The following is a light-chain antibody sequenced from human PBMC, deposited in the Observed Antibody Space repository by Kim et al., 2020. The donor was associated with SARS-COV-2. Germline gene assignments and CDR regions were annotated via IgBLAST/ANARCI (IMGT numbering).Light chain of an antibody. V-gene: IGLV1-44*01. CDR1: SSNIGDNA. Sequence: QPVLTQPPSASGTPGQRVTISCSGSSSNIGDNAVNWYQQVPGGAPKLLIYSNNQRPSGVPGRLSASKSGATASLAISGLESVDEAEYYCATWDDSLKAWVFGGGTKLTVL. J-gene: IGLJ2*01. CDR2: SNN. CDR3: ATWDDSLKAWV.